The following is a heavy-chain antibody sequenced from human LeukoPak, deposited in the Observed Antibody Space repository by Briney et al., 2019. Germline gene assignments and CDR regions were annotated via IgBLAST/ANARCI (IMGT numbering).Heavy chain of an antibody. J-gene: IGHJ4*02. V-gene: IGHV4-61*02. CDR2: IYTSGST. CDR3: ARHPGDY. Sequence: SETLSLTCTVSGGSISSGSYYWSWIRQPAGKGLEWIGRIYTSGSTNYNPSLKSRVTISVDTSKNQFSLKLSSVTAADTAVYYCARHPGDYWAQGTLVTVSS. CDR1: GGSISSGSYY.